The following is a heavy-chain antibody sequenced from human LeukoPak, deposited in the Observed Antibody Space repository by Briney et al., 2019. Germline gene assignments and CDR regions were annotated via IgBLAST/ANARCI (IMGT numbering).Heavy chain of an antibody. CDR2: ISGSGGST. Sequence: PGGSLRLSCAASGFTFSSYAMSWVRQAPGKGLEGVSAISGSGGSTYYADSVKGRFTISRDNSKNTLYLQMNSLRAEDTAVYYCAKRGIAVAGTGYYFDYWGQGTLVTVSS. CDR1: GFTFSSYA. V-gene: IGHV3-23*01. J-gene: IGHJ4*02. D-gene: IGHD6-19*01. CDR3: AKRGIAVAGTGYYFDY.